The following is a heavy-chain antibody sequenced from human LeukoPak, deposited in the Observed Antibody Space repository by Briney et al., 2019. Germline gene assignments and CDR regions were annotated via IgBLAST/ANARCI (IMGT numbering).Heavy chain of an antibody. V-gene: IGHV4-59*02. D-gene: IGHD4-23*01. CDR3: ARGWYGGNYWYFDL. Sequence: SGTLSLTCTVSGGSVNSYYWSWIRQPPGNGLEWIGCVYYSGSTNYNPSLKSRVTISVDTSKNQFSLNLTSVTAADTAVYYCARGWYGGNYWYFDLWGRGTLVTV. J-gene: IGHJ2*01. CDR2: VYYSGST. CDR1: GGSVNSYY.